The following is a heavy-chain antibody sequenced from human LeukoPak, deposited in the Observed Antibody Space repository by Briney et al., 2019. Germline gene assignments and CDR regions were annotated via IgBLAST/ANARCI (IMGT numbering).Heavy chain of an antibody. Sequence: SGGSLRLSCAASGFTFGRYGMNWVRQAPGKGPEWVSLIRYDGSKEYYVDSVRGRFTISRDNSRDTLYLQMNSLRIEDTAVYYCAKERGSGGYQEFGAQGTLVIVSS. V-gene: IGHV3-30*02. CDR3: AKERGSGGYQEF. CDR2: IRYDGSKE. J-gene: IGHJ4*02. CDR1: GFTFGRYG. D-gene: IGHD3-10*01.